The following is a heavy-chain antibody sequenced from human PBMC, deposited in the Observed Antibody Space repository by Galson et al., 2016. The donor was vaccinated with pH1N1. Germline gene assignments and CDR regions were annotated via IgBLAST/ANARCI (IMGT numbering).Heavy chain of an antibody. CDR3: TRDGTDWSNNIDF. D-gene: IGHD3-9*01. CDR2: ISGDGSSI. J-gene: IGHJ4*02. CDR1: GFTFSSFW. V-gene: IGHV3-74*01. Sequence: LRLSCAASGFTFSSFWMHWVRQVPGKGLVWVSRISGDGSSISYADSVKGRFTISRDNAKNTLYLQMTSLTVDDTAMYYCTRDGTDWSNNIDFWGQGTLVTVSS.